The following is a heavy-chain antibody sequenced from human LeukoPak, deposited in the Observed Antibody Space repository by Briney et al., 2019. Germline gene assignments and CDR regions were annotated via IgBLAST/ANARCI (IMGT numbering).Heavy chain of an antibody. J-gene: IGHJ4*02. V-gene: IGHV3-64*01. CDR2: ISSNGGST. CDR3: ARASSGWYGY. CDR1: GFTFSSYA. Sequence: PGGSLRLSCVVSGFTFSSYAMHWARQAPGKGLEYVSAISSNGGSTYYAHSVKGRFTISRENSKNTLYLQMGSLRVEDMAVYYCARASSGWYGYWGQGTLVTVSS. D-gene: IGHD6-19*01.